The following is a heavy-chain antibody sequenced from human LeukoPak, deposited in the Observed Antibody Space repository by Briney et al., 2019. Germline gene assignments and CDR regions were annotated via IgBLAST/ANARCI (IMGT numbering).Heavy chain of an antibody. Sequence: GASVKVSCKASGYTFTSYDINWVRQATGQGLEWMGWMNPNSGNTGYAQKFQGRVTMTRNTSISTAYMELSSLRSEGTAVYYCARVGYSSSWEYYYYYYYMDVWGKGTTVTVSS. D-gene: IGHD6-13*01. CDR1: GYTFTSYD. J-gene: IGHJ6*03. CDR3: ARVGYSSSWEYYYYYYYMDV. V-gene: IGHV1-8*01. CDR2: MNPNSGNT.